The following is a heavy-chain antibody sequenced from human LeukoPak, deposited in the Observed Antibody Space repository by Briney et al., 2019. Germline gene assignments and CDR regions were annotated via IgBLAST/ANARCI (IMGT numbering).Heavy chain of an antibody. D-gene: IGHD3-22*01. V-gene: IGHV4-34*01. CDR2: INHSGST. CDR3: ARGPFSRHYDSSGYPDY. CDR1: GGSFSGYY. Sequence: SETLSLTCAVYGGSFSGYYWSWIRQAPGKGLEWIGEINHSGSTNYNPSLKSRVTISVDTSKNQFSLKLSSVTAADTAVYYCARGPFSRHYDSSGYPDYWGQGTLVTVSS. J-gene: IGHJ4*02.